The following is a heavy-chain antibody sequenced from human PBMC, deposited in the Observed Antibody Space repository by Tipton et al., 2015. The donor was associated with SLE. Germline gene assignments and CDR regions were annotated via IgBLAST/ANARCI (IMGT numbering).Heavy chain of an antibody. V-gene: IGHV3-30-3*01. J-gene: IGHJ3*02. Sequence: SLRLSCGASGFSLTRYPMHWVRQAPGKGLEWVTLISHDGNKKFYADSVNGRFTVSRDNSKNTLYLQMNSLRAEDTAVYYCAREPRRGYRAFDIWGQGTMVTVSS. CDR2: ISHDGNKK. D-gene: IGHD5-18*01. CDR3: AREPRRGYRAFDI. CDR1: GFSLTRYP.